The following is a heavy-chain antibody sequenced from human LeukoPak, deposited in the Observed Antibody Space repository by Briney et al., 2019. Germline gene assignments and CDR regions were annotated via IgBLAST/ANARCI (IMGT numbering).Heavy chain of an antibody. CDR3: AKGRYTFDP. CDR1: GITLSNYA. Sequence: GGSLRLSCAVSGITLSNYAMSWVRQAPGKGLEWVAGISGSGGGTHYADSVKGRFTISRDNPKNTLYLQMNNLRAGDTAVYYCAKGRYTFDPWGQGTLVTVSS. J-gene: IGHJ5*02. CDR2: ISGSGGGT. V-gene: IGHV3-23*01. D-gene: IGHD1-1*01.